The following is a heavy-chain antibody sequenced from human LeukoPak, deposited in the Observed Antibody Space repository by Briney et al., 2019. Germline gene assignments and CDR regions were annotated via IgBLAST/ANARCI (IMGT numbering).Heavy chain of an antibody. CDR3: AKVGDIAAPGGLDP. V-gene: IGHV4-38-2*01. CDR1: GYSISSGYY. J-gene: IGHJ5*02. CDR2: INHSGST. Sequence: PSETLSLTCAVSGYSISSGYYWGWIRQPPGKGLEWIGEINHSGSTNYNPSLKSRVTISVDTSKNQFSLKLYSMTAADTAVYYCAKVGDIAAPGGLDPWGQGTLVTVSS. D-gene: IGHD6-6*01.